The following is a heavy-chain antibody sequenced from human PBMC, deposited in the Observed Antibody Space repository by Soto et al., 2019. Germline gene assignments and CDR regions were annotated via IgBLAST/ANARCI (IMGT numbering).Heavy chain of an antibody. D-gene: IGHD3-3*01. J-gene: IGHJ5*02. CDR2: IYYSGST. V-gene: IGHV4-31*03. CDR3: ARDGGGWSGYYSWFDP. CDR1: GGSISSGGYY. Sequence: SETLSLTCTVSGGSISSGGYYWSWIRQHPGRGLEWIGFIYYSGSTYYNPSLKSRVTISLDTSNNQFSLKLSSVTAADTAVYYCARDGGGWSGYYSWFDPWGQGTMVTVYS.